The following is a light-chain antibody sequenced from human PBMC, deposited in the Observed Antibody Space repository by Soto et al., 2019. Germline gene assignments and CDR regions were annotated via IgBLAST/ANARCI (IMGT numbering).Light chain of an antibody. CDR3: QQRSNFLT. J-gene: IGKJ4*01. Sequence: EIVWTECPATLSLTPGERATLSCRASQSVSSYLAWYQQKPGQAPRLLIYDASNRATGIPARFSGSGSGTDFTLTISSLEPEDFAVYYCQQRSNFLTFGGGTKVEIK. CDR1: QSVSSY. V-gene: IGKV3-11*01. CDR2: DAS.